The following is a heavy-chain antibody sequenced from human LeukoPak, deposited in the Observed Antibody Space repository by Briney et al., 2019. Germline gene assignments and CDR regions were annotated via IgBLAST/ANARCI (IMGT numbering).Heavy chain of an antibody. CDR1: GFTVSSNY. Sequence: GGSLRLSCAACGFTVSSNYMSGVRQAPGKGLEWVSVIYSGGSTYYADSVKGRFTISRDNSKNTLYLQMNSLRAEDTAVYYCARDLIAAAGTDYYYYYGMDVWGQGTTVTVSS. J-gene: IGHJ6*02. CDR3: ARDLIAAAGTDYYYYYGMDV. D-gene: IGHD6-13*01. CDR2: IYSGGST. V-gene: IGHV3-66*01.